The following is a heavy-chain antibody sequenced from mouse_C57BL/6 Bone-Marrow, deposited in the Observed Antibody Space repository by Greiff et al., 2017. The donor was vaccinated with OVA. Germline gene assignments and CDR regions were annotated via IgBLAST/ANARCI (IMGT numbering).Heavy chain of an antibody. CDR3: TRGYSNYYAMDY. CDR1: GYTFTDYE. CDR2: IDPETGGT. Sequence: VQLQQSGAELVRPGASVTLSCKASGYTFTDYEMHWVKQTPVHGLEWIGAIDPETGGTAYNQKFKGKDILTADKSSSTAYMELRSLTSEDSAVYYCTRGYSNYYAMDYWGQGTSVTVSS. V-gene: IGHV1-15*01. D-gene: IGHD2-5*01. J-gene: IGHJ4*01.